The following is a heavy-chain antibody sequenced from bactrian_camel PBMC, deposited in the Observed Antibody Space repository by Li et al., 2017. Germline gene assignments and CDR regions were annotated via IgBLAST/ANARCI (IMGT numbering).Heavy chain of an antibody. Sequence: HVQLVESGGDSVQASESLMLTCVASGYTYGMAWFRQVAGKERELVASLRYDGSAGYADSVKGRFTISYDNAKNTVTLEMKNLQLEDLGTYVCAAAFSMDYTPCYFTRSFDYWVQGTQVTV. V-gene: IGHV3S56*01. CDR2: LRYDGSA. CDR3: AAAFSMDYTPCYFTRSFDY. CDR1: GYTYG. J-gene: IGHJ4*01. D-gene: IGHD2*01.